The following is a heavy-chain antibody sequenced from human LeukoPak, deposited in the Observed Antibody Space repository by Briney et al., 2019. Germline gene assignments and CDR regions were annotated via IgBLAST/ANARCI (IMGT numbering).Heavy chain of an antibody. CDR2: ILTKNDGGTT. CDR3: TTRVSTTNDN. Sequence: GGSLRLSCAASGFTLSNYEMNWVRQAPGKGLQWVGRILTKNDGGTTGYAAPVKGRFTISRDDSKSTLYLQMNSLEIEDTAVYYCTTRVSTTNDNWGQGTLVTVSS. D-gene: IGHD5/OR15-5a*01. V-gene: IGHV3-15*01. J-gene: IGHJ4*02. CDR1: GFTLSNYE.